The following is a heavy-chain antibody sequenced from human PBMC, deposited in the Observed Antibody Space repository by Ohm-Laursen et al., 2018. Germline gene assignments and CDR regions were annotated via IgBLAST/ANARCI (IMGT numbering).Heavy chain of an antibody. CDR3: ARDSARVAGYYYGMDV. CDR1: GYTFTGYY. Sequence: ASVKVSCKASGYTFTGYYMHWVRQAPGQGLEWMGWINPNSGGTNYAQKFQGRVTMTRDTSISTAYMELSRLRSDDTAVYYCARDSARVAGYYYGMDVWGQGTTVTVSS. V-gene: IGHV1-2*02. J-gene: IGHJ6*02. D-gene: IGHD6-19*01. CDR2: INPNSGGT.